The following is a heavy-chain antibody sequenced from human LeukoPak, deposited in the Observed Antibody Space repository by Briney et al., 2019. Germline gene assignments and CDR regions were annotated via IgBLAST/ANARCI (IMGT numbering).Heavy chain of an antibody. V-gene: IGHV3-30*02. CDR2: IWYDGSNK. J-gene: IGHJ6*02. CDR3: AKDTRRGELRAYYGMDV. Sequence: GGSLRLSCAASGFTFSSYGMHWVRQAPGKGLEWVAVIWYDGSNKYYADSVKGRFTISRDNSKNTLYLQMNSLRAEDTAVYYCAKDTRRGELRAYYGMDVWGQGTTVTVSS. D-gene: IGHD1-26*01. CDR1: GFTFSSYG.